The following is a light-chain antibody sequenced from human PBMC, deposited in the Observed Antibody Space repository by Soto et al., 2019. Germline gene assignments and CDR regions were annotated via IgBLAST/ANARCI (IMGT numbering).Light chain of an antibody. CDR2: GAS. CDR3: QQYVIAPYT. CDR1: QSVSSNY. Sequence: EIVLTQSPGTLSLSPGERATLSCRASQSVSSNYLAWYQQKPGQAPRLLIYGASSKATGIPDRFSGSESATDFTLTNSRLEPGYFAMYYSQQYVIAPYTFVQGTKLEI. V-gene: IGKV3-20*01. J-gene: IGKJ2*01.